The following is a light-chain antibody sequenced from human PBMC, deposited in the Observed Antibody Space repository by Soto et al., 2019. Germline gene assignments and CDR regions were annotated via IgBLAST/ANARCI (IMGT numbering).Light chain of an antibody. J-gene: IGLJ2*01. V-gene: IGLV2-14*01. CDR1: SSDVGAYNY. CDR3: SSYTTSSTVI. CDR2: EVT. Sequence: QSVLTQPASVSGSPGQSITISCTGTSSDVGAYNYVSWYQQHPGKAPKVMIYEVTNRPSGVSNRFSGSKSGYTASLTISGLQAEDEADYFCSSYTTSSTVIFGGGTKVTVL.